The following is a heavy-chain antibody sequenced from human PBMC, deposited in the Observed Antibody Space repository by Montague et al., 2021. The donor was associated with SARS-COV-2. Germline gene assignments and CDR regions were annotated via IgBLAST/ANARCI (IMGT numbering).Heavy chain of an antibody. CDR3: ARAQNTCFIANCVNYFDV. Sequence: SETLSLTCEVSGGSMRGYYWTWIRQSPGKGLEWIGYVHYTGSTKYNPSLKPRVSLSLDTPKNHFSLHLSSVTAADTAIYFCARAQNTCFIANCVNYFDVWGLG. CDR2: VHYTGST. D-gene: IGHD1-1*01. V-gene: IGHV4-59*01. CDR1: GGSMRGYY. J-gene: IGHJ4*01.